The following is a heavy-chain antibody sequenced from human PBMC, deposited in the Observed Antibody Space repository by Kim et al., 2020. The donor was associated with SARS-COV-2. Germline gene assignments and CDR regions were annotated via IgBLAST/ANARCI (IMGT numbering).Heavy chain of an antibody. D-gene: IGHD3-22*01. Sequence: GGSLRLSCAASGFTFSSYGMHWVRQAPGKGLEWVAVISYDGSNKYYADSVKGRFTISRDNSKNTLYLQMNSLRAEDTAVYYCARDRAKQQYDSSEGGGLWGQGTLVTVSS. J-gene: IGHJ4*02. V-gene: IGHV3-33*05. CDR1: GFTFSSYG. CDR3: ARDRAKQQYDSSEGGGL. CDR2: ISYDGSNK.